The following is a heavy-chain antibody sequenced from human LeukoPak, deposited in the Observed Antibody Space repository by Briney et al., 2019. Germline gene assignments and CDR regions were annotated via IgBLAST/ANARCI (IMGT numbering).Heavy chain of an antibody. Sequence: SDTLSLTCTVSGGSISSYYWIGIRQPPGKGLEERGDIYYSGSTNYNPCLKSRVTISVDPSKKQFSLKLSSVTAADTAVYYCARTLTMVRGGNYNWFDPWGQGTLVTVSS. V-gene: IGHV4-59*08. CDR2: IYYSGST. J-gene: IGHJ5*02. CDR1: GGSISSYY. CDR3: ARTLTMVRGGNYNWFDP. D-gene: IGHD3-10*01.